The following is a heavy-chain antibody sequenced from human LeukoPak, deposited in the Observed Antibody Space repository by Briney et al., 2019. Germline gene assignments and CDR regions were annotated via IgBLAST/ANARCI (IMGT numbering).Heavy chain of an antibody. D-gene: IGHD3-9*01. V-gene: IGHV1-2*02. CDR3: ARVSRRYRVNDY. CDR1: GYTFTGYY. CDR2: INPNSGGT. Sequence: ASVKVSCKASGYTFTGYYMHWVRQAPGQVLEWMGWINPNSGGTNYAQKFQGRVTMTRDTSISTAYMELSRLRSDDTAVYYCARVSRRYRVNDYWGQGTLVTVSS. J-gene: IGHJ4*02.